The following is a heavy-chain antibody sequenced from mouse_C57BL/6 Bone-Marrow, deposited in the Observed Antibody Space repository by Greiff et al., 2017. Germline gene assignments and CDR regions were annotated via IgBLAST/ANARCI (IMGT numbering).Heavy chain of an antibody. CDR3: ARHPYYYGSSPLFAY. CDR2: ISNGGGST. CDR1: GFTFSDYY. D-gene: IGHD1-1*01. V-gene: IGHV5-12*01. J-gene: IGHJ3*01. Sequence: EVKLLESGGGLVQPGGSLKLSCAASGFTFSDYYMYWVRQTPEKRLEWVAYISNGGGSTYYPDTVKGRFTISRDNAKNTLYLQMSRLKSEDTAMYYCARHPYYYGSSPLFAYWGQGTLVTVSA.